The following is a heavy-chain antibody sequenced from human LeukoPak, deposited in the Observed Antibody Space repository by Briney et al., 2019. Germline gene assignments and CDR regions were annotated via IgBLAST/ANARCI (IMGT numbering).Heavy chain of an antibody. CDR3: ARGLGYSSSWYPYNWFDP. J-gene: IGHJ5*02. CDR2: IYYSGST. D-gene: IGHD6-13*01. Sequence: PSETLSLTCTVSGGSISSYYWSWIRQPPGKGLEWIGYIYYSGSTNYNPSLKSRVTISVDTSKNQFSLKLSSVTAADTAVYYCARGLGYSSSWYPYNWFDPWGQGTLVTVSS. CDR1: GGSISSYY. V-gene: IGHV4-59*12.